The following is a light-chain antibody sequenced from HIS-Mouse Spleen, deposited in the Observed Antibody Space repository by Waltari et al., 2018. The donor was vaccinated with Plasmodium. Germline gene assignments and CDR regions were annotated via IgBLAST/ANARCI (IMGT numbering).Light chain of an antibody. CDR1: QSINSW. CDR3: QQYNSYSWT. Sequence: DIQMTQSPSPLSASVGDIVTITCRASQSINSWFAWYQQKPGKAPKLLIYKASSLESGVPSRFSGSGSGTEFTLTISSLQPDDFATYYCQQYNSYSWTFGQGTKVEIK. V-gene: IGKV1-5*03. CDR2: KAS. J-gene: IGKJ1*01.